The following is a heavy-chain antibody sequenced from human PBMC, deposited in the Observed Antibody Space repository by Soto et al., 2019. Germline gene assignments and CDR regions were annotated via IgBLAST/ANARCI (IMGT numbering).Heavy chain of an antibody. CDR3: ARVPDR. CDR2: INHSGST. V-gene: IGHV4-34*01. J-gene: IGHJ5*02. Sequence: PSETLSLTCAVYGGSFSGYYWSWIRQPPGKGLEWIGEINHSGSTYYNPSLKSRVTISVDTSKNQFSLKLSSVTAADTAVYYCARVPDRWGQGTLVTVSS. CDR1: GGSFSGYY. D-gene: IGHD2-2*01.